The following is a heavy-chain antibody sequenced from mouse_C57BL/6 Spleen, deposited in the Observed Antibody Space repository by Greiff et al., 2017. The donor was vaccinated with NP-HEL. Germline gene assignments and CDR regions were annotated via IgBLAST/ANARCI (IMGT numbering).Heavy chain of an antibody. Sequence: QVQLQQSGAELVRPGASVTLSCKASGYTFTDYEMHWVKQTPVHGLEWIGAIDPETGGTAYNQKFTGKAILTADKSSSTAYMELRSLTSEDSAVYYCTRWGYYGSSYVGYYAMDYWGQGTSVTVSS. J-gene: IGHJ4*01. V-gene: IGHV1-15*01. CDR3: TRWGYYGSSYVGYYAMDY. CDR2: IDPETGGT. CDR1: GYTFTDYE. D-gene: IGHD1-1*01.